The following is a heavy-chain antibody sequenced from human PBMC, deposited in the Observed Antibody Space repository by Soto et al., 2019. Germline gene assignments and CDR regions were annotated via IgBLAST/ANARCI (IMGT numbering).Heavy chain of an antibody. Sequence: EVQLVDSGGGLVRPGGSLTLSCAASGFTVSSNYMTWVRQAPGKGLEWVSVIYTGGIAHYADSVKGRFTISRDNSKNTLYLQMDSLRAEDTAVYYCARESRITGARDSFDIWGQGTMVTVSS. CDR3: ARESRITGARDSFDI. D-gene: IGHD3-3*01. CDR1: GFTVSSNY. CDR2: IYTGGIA. V-gene: IGHV3-66*01. J-gene: IGHJ3*02.